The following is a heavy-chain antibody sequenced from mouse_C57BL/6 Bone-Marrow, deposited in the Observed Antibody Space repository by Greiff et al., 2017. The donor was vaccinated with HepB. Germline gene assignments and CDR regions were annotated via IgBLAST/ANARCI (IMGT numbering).Heavy chain of an antibody. CDR2: IHPSDSDT. Sequence: VQLQQPGAELVKPGASVKGSCKASGYTFTSYWMHWVKQRPGQGLEWIGRIHPSDSDTNYNQKFKGKATLTVDKSSSTAYMQLSSLTSEDSAVYYCAISVSIYYYGSSYRFYAMDYWGQGTSVTVSS. CDR3: AISVSIYYYGSSYRFYAMDY. D-gene: IGHD1-1*01. J-gene: IGHJ4*01. CDR1: GYTFTSYW. V-gene: IGHV1-74*01.